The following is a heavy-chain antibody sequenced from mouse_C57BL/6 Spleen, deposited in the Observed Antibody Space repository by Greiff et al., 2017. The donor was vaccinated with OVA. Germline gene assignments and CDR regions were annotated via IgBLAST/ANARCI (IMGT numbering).Heavy chain of an antibody. CDR2: INPNNGGT. J-gene: IGHJ2*01. V-gene: IGHV1-26*01. CDR3: ARSYYGNPGDY. D-gene: IGHD2-10*01. CDR1: GYTFTDYY. Sequence: EVQLQQSGPELVKPGASVKISCKASGYTFTDYYMNWVKQSHGKSLEWIGDINPNNGGTSYNQKFKGKATLTVDKSSSTAYMELRSLTSEDGAVYYCARSYYGNPGDYWGQGTTLTVSS.